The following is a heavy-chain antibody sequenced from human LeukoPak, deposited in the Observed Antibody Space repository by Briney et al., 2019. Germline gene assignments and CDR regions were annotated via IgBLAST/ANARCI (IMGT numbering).Heavy chain of an antibody. CDR2: IYNSGTT. Sequence: SETLSLTCSVSGGSISSYYWSWIRQPPGKGLEWIGYIYNSGTTNYNPSLKSRVTISVDTSKIQFSLKLSSVTAADTAVYYCARQYNYEGYYYYMDVWGKGTTVTVSS. CDR1: GGSISSYY. V-gene: IGHV4-59*01. J-gene: IGHJ6*03. D-gene: IGHD5-24*01. CDR3: ARQYNYEGYYYYMDV.